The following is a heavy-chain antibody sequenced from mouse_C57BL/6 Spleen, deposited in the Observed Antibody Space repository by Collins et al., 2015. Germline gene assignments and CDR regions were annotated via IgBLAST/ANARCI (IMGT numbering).Heavy chain of an antibody. CDR1: GFTFSSYT. CDR3: TRGWLLDAMDY. J-gene: IGHJ4*01. Sequence: DVKLVESGGGLVKPGGSLKLSCAASGFTFSSYTMSWVRQTPEKRLEWVATISSGGSYTYYPDSVKGRFTISRDNAKNTLYLQMSSLKSEDTAMYYCTRGWLLDAMDYWGQGTSVTVSS. CDR2: ISSGGSYT. D-gene: IGHD2-3*01. V-gene: IGHV5-6-4*01.